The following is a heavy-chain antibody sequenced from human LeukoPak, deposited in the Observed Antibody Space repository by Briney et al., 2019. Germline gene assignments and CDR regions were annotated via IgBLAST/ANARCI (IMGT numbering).Heavy chain of an antibody. V-gene: IGHV1-69*04. CDR2: IIPILGIA. Sequence: SVKVSCKASGGTFSSYAISWVRQAPGQGLEWMGRIIPILGIANYAQKFQGRVTITADKSTSTAYMELSSLRSEDTAVYYCARDLGVAAAGRFDYWGQGTLVTVSS. J-gene: IGHJ4*02. D-gene: IGHD6-13*01. CDR3: ARDLGVAAAGRFDY. CDR1: GGTFSSYA.